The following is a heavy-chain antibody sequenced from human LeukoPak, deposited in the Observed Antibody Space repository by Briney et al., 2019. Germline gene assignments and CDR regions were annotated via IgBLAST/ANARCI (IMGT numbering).Heavy chain of an antibody. CDR3: ARLDGQDYDTFLNDY. V-gene: IGHV4-39*01. D-gene: IGHD3-22*01. CDR2: IYYSGST. CDR1: GGSISSSNYY. Sequence: SETLSLTCTVSGGSISSSNYYWGWIRQPPGKGLEWIGSIYYSGSTYYNPSLKSRVTISVDTSKNQFSLKLSSVTAADTAVYYCARLDGQDYDTFLNDYWGQGTLVTVSS. J-gene: IGHJ4*02.